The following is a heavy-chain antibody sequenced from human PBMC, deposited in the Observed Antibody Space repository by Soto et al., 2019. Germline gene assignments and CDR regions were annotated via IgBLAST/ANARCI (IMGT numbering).Heavy chain of an antibody. J-gene: IGHJ4*02. Sequence: GASVKVSCKVSGYTLTELSMHWVRQAPGKGLEWMGGFDPEDGETIYAQKFQGRVTMAEDTSSDTAYMELSSLVAEDTAVYYCATGDGFGSNWHYYLDYCGLGTLVTV. CDR2: FDPEDGET. CDR3: ATGDGFGSNWHYYLDY. V-gene: IGHV1-24*01. D-gene: IGHD6-13*01. CDR1: GYTLTELS.